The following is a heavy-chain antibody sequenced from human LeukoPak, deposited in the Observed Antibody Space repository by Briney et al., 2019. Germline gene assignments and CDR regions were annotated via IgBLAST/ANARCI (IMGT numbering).Heavy chain of an antibody. CDR3: ARSYYDFWSGYSNWFDP. CDR2: IYYSGST. CDR1: GGFISSSSYY. D-gene: IGHD3-3*01. V-gene: IGHV4-39*01. J-gene: IGHJ5*02. Sequence: SETLSLTCTVSGGFISSSSYYWGWIRQPPGKGLEWIGSIYYSGSTYYNPSLKSRVTISVDTSKNQFSLKLSSVTAADTAVYYCARSYYDFWSGYSNWFDPWGQGTLVTVSS.